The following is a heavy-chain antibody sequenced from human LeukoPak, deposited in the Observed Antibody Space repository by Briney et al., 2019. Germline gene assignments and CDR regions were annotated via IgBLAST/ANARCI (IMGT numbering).Heavy chain of an antibody. Sequence: GGSLXHSCVASAFTFKTYTLNWVRQTPGKGLEWVSYISTAGKLINYADSVRGRFTISRDNAKNSLYLYMSSLTPEDTAVYYCARTVEGHFDFRGQGTLVTVSS. CDR1: AFTFKTYT. CDR3: ARTVEGHFDF. D-gene: IGHD5-24*01. V-gene: IGHV3-21*01. CDR2: ISTAGKLI. J-gene: IGHJ4*02.